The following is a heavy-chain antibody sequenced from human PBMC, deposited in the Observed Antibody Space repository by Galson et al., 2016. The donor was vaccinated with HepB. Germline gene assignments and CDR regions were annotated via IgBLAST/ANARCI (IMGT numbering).Heavy chain of an antibody. CDR3: AREGVGIAVAATAFDY. V-gene: IGHV3-33*01. CDR2: IWNDGSNR. J-gene: IGHJ4*02. D-gene: IGHD6-19*01. CDR1: GFTFSNYG. Sequence: SLRLSCAASGFTFSNYGMHWVRQAPGKGLEWVVLIWNDGSNRYYADSVKGRFTISRDNSKNTLYLQMNSLRAEDTAVYYCAREGVGIAVAATAFDYWGQGTLVTVSS.